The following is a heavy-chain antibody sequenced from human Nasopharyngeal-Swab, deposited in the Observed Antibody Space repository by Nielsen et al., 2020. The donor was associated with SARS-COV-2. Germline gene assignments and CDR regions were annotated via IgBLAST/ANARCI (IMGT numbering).Heavy chain of an antibody. CDR2: ISSSSSYI. V-gene: IGHV3-21*01. Sequence: GEFLKISCAASGFTFSSYSMNWVRQAPGKGLEWVSSISSSSSYIYYADSVKGRFTISRDNAKNSLYLQMNSLRAEDTAVYYCARAAPGSGSSSDYWGQGTLVTVSS. CDR3: ARAAPGSGSSSDY. CDR1: GFTFSSYS. D-gene: IGHD3-10*01. J-gene: IGHJ4*02.